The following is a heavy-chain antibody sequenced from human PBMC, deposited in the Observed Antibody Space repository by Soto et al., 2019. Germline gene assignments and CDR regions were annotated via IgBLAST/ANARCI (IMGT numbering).Heavy chain of an antibody. Sequence: QVQLVESGGGLAKPGGSLRLSCAASGFTFSHYFMTWIRQAPGKGLEWVSHISNSGSTTYYADSVKGRFTISRDNAKESLSLQMNSLRAEDTAVYYCVREKYCSGGSCYSDYWGQGTLVTVSS. CDR2: ISNSGSTT. CDR3: VREKYCSGGSCYSDY. D-gene: IGHD2-15*01. J-gene: IGHJ4*02. V-gene: IGHV3-11*01. CDR1: GFTFSHYF.